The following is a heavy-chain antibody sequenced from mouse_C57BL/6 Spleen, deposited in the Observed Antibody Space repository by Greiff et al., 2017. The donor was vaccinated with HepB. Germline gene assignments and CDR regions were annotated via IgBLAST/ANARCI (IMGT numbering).Heavy chain of an antibody. CDR2: IDPSDSYT. CDR1: GYTFTSYW. J-gene: IGHJ2*01. Sequence: VKLQQPVAELVKPGASVKLSCKASGYTFTSYWMQWVKQRPGQGLEWIGEIDPSDSYTNYNQKFKGKATLTVDTSSSTAYMQLSSLTSEDSAVYYCARRTGSYYFDYWGQGTTLTVSS. CDR3: ARRTGSYYFDY. D-gene: IGHD3-1*01. V-gene: IGHV1-50*01.